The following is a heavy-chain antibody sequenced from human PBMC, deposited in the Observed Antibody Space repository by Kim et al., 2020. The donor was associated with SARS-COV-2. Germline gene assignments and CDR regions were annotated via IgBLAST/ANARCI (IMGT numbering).Heavy chain of an antibody. D-gene: IGHD3-10*01. Sequence: GESLKISCKGSGYSFTSYWISWVRQMPGKGLEWMGRIDPSDSYTNYSPSFQGHVTIPADKSISTAYLQWSSLKASATAMYYCARGIMVRGVIGWFDPWGQGTLVTVSS. CDR3: ARGIMVRGVIGWFDP. V-gene: IGHV5-10-1*01. CDR2: IDPSDSYT. J-gene: IGHJ5*02. CDR1: GYSFTSYW.